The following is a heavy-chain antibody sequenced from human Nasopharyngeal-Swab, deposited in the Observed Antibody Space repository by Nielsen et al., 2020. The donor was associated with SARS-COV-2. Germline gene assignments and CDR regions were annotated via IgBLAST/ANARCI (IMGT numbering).Heavy chain of an antibody. D-gene: IGHD6-6*01. CDR3: ARGIVRIAARPRGNWFDP. J-gene: IGHJ5*02. CDR2: INHSGST. Sequence: WIRQPPGKGLEWIGEINHSGSTSYNPSLKSRVTISVDTSKNQFSLKLGSVTAADTAVYYCARGIVRIAARPRGNWFDPWGQGTLVTVSS. V-gene: IGHV4-34*01.